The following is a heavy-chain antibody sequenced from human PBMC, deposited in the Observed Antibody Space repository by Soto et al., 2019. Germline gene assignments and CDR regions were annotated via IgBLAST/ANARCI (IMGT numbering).Heavy chain of an antibody. Sequence: EVQLVESGGGLVQPGGSLRLSCAASGFTVSNLYMTWVRQAPGKGLQWVAGISSGGSTYYADSVKGRFTISRDNSKNTLYLEMNSLRAEDTAVYYFARDTLGGAYDFLHGGQGTLVTVSS. CDR2: ISSGGST. CDR3: ARDTLGGAYDFLH. CDR1: GFTVSNLY. J-gene: IGHJ4*02. D-gene: IGHD3-3*01. V-gene: IGHV3-66*01.